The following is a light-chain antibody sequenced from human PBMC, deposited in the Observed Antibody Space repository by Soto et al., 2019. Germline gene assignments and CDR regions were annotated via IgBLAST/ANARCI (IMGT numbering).Light chain of an antibody. Sequence: EIVMTQSPATLSVSPGERATLFCRASQSIGSNLAWYQQKPGQAPRLLIHGASTRATGVPARFNGSGSGIDFTLSISSLQSDDFAVYYCQRYNDWPPWTFGPGTKVDIK. J-gene: IGKJ1*01. CDR2: GAS. CDR3: QRYNDWPPWT. CDR1: QSIGSN. V-gene: IGKV3-15*01.